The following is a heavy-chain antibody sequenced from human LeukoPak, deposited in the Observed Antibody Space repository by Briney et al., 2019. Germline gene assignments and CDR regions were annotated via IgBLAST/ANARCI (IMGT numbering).Heavy chain of an antibody. CDR2: ITWNSDDM. V-gene: IGHV3-9*01. CDR1: GFSFEAYG. J-gene: IGHJ4*02. D-gene: IGHD1-1*01. CDR3: TRVTSWRTGFDY. Sequence: GGSLRLSCPASGFSFEAYGMYWVRQAPGKGLEWVSGITWNSDDMAYADSVKGRFTISRDNAKNCLYLQMNSLTVEDTALYYCTRVTSWRTGFDYWGQGTLVTVSS.